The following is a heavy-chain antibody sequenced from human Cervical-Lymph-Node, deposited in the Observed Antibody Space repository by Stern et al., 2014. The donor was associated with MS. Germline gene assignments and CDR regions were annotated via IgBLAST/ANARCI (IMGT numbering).Heavy chain of an antibody. J-gene: IGHJ6*02. CDR1: GRTFSSHA. CDR2: IIPIFGTA. CDR3: ARDPHCSGGSCVEDV. D-gene: IGHD2-15*01. V-gene: IGHV1-69*01. Sequence: VHLVESGAEEKHPGSSVKVCCKASGRTFSSHAISWVRQAPGQGREWMGGIIPIFGTANYAQKFQGRVTITADESTSTAYMELSSLRSEDTAVYYCARDPHCSGGSCVEDVWGQGTTVTVSS.